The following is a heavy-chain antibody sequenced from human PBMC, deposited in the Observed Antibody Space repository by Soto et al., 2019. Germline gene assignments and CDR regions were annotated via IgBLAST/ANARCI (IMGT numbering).Heavy chain of an antibody. J-gene: IGHJ6*02. CDR3: AKDRLSIAVAEPYYYYYGMDV. V-gene: IGHV3-23*01. CDR1: GFTFSSYA. D-gene: IGHD6-19*01. Sequence: EVQLLESGGGLVQPGGSLRLSCAASGFTFSSYAMSWVRQAPGKGLEWVSAISGSGGSTYYADSVKGRFTISRDNSKNTLYLQMNSLRAEDTAVYYCAKDRLSIAVAEPYYYYYGMDVWGQGTTVTVSS. CDR2: ISGSGGST.